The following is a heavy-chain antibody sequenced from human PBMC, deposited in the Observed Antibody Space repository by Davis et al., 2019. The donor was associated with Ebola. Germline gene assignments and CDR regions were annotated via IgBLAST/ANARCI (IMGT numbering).Heavy chain of an antibody. Sequence: GESLKISCAASGFTVSSNYMSWVRQAPGKGLEWVSVIYSGGNTYYADSVKGRFTISRHNSKNTLYLQMNSLRDEDTAVYYCATRSDWGQGTLVTVSS. CDR1: GFTVSSNY. V-gene: IGHV3-53*04. CDR2: IYSGGNT. CDR3: ATRSD. J-gene: IGHJ4*02.